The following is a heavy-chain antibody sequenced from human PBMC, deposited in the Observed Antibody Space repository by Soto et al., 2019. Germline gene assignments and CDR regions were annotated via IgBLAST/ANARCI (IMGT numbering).Heavy chain of an antibody. CDR1: GGTFSSYA. CDR2: IIPIFGTA. CDR3: ARDYCRGGSCYFFDP. J-gene: IGHJ5*02. D-gene: IGHD2-15*01. V-gene: IGHV1-69*01. Sequence: QVQLVQSGAEVKKPGSSVKVSCKASGGTFSSYAISWVRQAPGQGLEWMGGIIPIFGTANYAQKFQGRVTITADDSTSTGYMEVRSLRSEDTAVYYCARDYCRGGSCYFFDPWGQGTLVTVSS.